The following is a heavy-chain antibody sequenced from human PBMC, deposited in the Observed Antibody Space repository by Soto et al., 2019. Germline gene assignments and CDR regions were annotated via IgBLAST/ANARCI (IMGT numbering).Heavy chain of an antibody. J-gene: IGHJ4*02. D-gene: IGHD6-13*01. Sequence: SETLSLTCTVSGGSISSSSYYWGWIRQPPGKGLEWIGYIYYSGSTNYNPSLKSRVTISVDTSKNQFSLKLSSVTAADTAVYYCASQYSSSWDFPFWGQGTLVTVSS. V-gene: IGHV4-61*05. CDR2: IYYSGST. CDR1: GGSISSSSYY. CDR3: ASQYSSSWDFPF.